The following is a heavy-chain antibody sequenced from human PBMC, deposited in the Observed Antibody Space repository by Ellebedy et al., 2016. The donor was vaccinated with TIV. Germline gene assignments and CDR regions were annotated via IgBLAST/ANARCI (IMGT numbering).Heavy chain of an antibody. V-gene: IGHV3-7*03. CDR2: IKQDGSEK. CDR3: AREGGSYTHYFDH. J-gene: IGHJ4*02. Sequence: GESLKISCAAAGFTFSDCWMHWVRQAPGKGLEWVANIKQDGSEKYYVDSVKGRFTISRDNAKNSLYLQMNSLRAEDTAVYYCAREGGSYTHYFDHWGQGTLVTVSS. D-gene: IGHD1-26*01. CDR1: GFTFSDCW.